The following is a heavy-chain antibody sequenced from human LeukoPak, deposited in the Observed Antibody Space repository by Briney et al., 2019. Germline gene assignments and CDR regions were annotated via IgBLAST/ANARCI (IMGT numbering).Heavy chain of an antibody. J-gene: IGHJ4*02. CDR2: IYSAGST. CDR1: GGSISSGNYY. CDR3: ARHRWSGSRGGRTFDY. V-gene: IGHV4-61*02. Sequence: PSETLSLTCTVSGGSISSGNYYWSWIRQSAGKGQEWIGRIYSAGSTNYNPSLKSRVTISVDTSKNQFSLKLSSVTAADTAVYYCARHRWSGSRGGRTFDYWGQGTLVTVSS. D-gene: IGHD1-26*01.